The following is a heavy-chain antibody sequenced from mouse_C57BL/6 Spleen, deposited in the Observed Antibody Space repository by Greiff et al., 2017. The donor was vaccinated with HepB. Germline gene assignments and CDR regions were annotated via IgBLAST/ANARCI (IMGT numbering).Heavy chain of an antibody. CDR1: GYSFTGYF. Sequence: EVQLQQSGPELVQPGDSVKISCKASGYSFTGYFLNWVMQSHGKSLEWIGRINPYNGDTFYDQKFQGKATLTVDKSSSTAHMALRSLTSEDAAVYYCARRGMVTTGRYFDVWGTGTTVTVSS. J-gene: IGHJ1*03. D-gene: IGHD2-2*01. V-gene: IGHV1-20*01. CDR3: ARRGMVTTGRYFDV. CDR2: INPYNGDT.